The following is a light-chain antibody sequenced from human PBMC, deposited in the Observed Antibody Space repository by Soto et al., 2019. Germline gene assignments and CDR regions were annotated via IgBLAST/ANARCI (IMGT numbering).Light chain of an antibody. J-gene: IGLJ1*01. CDR1: ISDVGGYNF. Sequence: QSGLTQPDSGPDSNGQSITISCTGTISDVGGYNFVSWYQQYPGKAPKLMICDVSNRPSGVSNRFSGSKSGNTASLTISGLQAEDEADYGCSSFPGSNSVLGTGTNSTVL. V-gene: IGLV2-14*03. CDR2: DVS. CDR3: SSFPGSNSV.